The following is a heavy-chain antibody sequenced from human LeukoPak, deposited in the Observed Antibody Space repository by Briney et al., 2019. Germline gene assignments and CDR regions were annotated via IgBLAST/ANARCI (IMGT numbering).Heavy chain of an antibody. J-gene: IGHJ4*02. CDR1: GFIFSTYW. V-gene: IGHV3-7*03. CDR2: IKEDGSQK. CDR3: ARDHLAYCGGDCFSFDY. Sequence: GGSLSFSCAPSGFIFSTYWMSWVRQAPGKGLEWVANIKEDGSQKYYVDSVKGRFTISRDNAKNSLYLQMNSLRAEDTAVYYCARDHLAYCGGDCFSFDYWGQGTLVTVSS. D-gene: IGHD2-21*02.